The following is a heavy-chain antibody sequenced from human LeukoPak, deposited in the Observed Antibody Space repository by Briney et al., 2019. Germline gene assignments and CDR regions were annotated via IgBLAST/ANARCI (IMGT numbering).Heavy chain of an antibody. CDR3: SRENGAFSPFGY. D-gene: IGHD2-8*01. CDR2: ISLTGLT. CDR1: GGSISNTNW. J-gene: IGHJ4*02. V-gene: IGHV4-4*02. Sequence: PSGTLSLTCGVSGGSISNTNWWSWVRQPPGQGLEWIGEISLTGLTHFNPSLESRVTVSLDKSKNQLSLNLTSVTAADTAVYYCSRENGAFSPFGYWGQGTLVTVLS.